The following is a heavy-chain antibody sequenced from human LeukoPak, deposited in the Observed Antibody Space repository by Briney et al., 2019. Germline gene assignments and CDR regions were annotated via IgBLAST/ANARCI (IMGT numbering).Heavy chain of an antibody. CDR1: GDSISTSNPY. CDR2: IYYSGNT. CDR3: ARVSRWYYFDY. V-gene: IGHV4-39*07. D-gene: IGHD2-8*01. J-gene: IGHJ4*02. Sequence: SETLSLTCTVSGDSISTSNPYWGWIRQPPWKGLEWIGSIYYSGNTYYNASLKSRVTISVDTSKNQFSLKFTSVTAADTAVYYCARVSRWYYFDYWGQGTLVTVSS.